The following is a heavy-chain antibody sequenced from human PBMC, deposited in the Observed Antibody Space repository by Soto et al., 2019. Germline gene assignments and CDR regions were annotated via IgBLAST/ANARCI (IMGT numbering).Heavy chain of an antibody. J-gene: IGHJ4*02. CDR2: FDPEDGET. CDR3: ATKFPLHDILTGYLSTYFDY. D-gene: IGHD3-9*01. CDR1: GYTHTDLS. V-gene: IGHV1-24*01. Sequence: GASVKVSCKVSGYTHTDLSMHWVRQAPGKGLEWMGGFDPEDGETIYAQKFQGRVTMTEDTSADTAYMELSSLRSDDTAVYYCATKFPLHDILTGYLSTYFDYWGQGTLVTVSS.